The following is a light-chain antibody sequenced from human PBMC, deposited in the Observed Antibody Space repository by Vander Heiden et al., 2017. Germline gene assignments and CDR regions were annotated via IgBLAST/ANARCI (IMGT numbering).Light chain of an antibody. Sequence: QPVLTQPPSASGTPGQRVTISCSGSSSNIGRSNVNWYQQLPGSTPKLLIYSNNQRPSGVPDRFSGSKSGTSASLAISGPQSEDEGDYYCATWDDGLNHYFVFGTGTRVTVL. CDR2: SNN. V-gene: IGLV1-44*01. CDR3: ATWDDGLNHYFV. J-gene: IGLJ1*01. CDR1: SSNIGRSN.